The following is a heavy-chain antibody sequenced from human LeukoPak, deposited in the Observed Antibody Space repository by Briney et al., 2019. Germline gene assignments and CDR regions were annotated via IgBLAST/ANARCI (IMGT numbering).Heavy chain of an antibody. D-gene: IGHD2-2*01. CDR3: AIVATGCSTISCYWSY. CDR2: ISGSGGST. V-gene: IGHV3-23*01. J-gene: IGHJ4*02. CDR1: GFTFSTHA. Sequence: GGSLRLSCAASGFTFSTHAMSWARQAPGKGLEWVSTISGSGGSTYYADSVKGRFTISRDNSKNTLYLRMNSLRADDTAVYYCAIVATGCSTISCYWSYWGQGNLVTVSS.